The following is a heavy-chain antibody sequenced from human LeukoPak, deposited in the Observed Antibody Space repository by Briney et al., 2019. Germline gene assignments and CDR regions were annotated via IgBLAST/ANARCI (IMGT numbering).Heavy chain of an antibody. CDR1: GFTVSSNY. Sequence: PGGSLRLSCAASGFTVSSNYMSWVRQAPGKGLEWVAVISYDGSNKYYADSVKGRFTISRDNSKNTLYLQMNSLRAEDTAVYYCARHYGGYVSYGLDVWGQGTAVIVSS. D-gene: IGHD5-12*01. J-gene: IGHJ6*02. CDR3: ARHYGGYVSYGLDV. V-gene: IGHV3-30-3*01. CDR2: ISYDGSNK.